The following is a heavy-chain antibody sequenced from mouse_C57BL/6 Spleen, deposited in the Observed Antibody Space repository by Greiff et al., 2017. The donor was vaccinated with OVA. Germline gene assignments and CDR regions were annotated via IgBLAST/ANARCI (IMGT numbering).Heavy chain of an antibody. CDR2: IHPNSGST. D-gene: IGHD2-1*01. Sequence: QVQLQQPGAELVKPGASVKLSCKASGYTFTSYWMHWVKQRPGQGLEWIGMIHPNSGSTNYNEKFKSKATLTVDKSSSTAYMQLSSLTSEDSAVYYCARGELWDGNYSAMDYWGQGTSVTVSS. J-gene: IGHJ4*01. CDR3: ARGELWDGNYSAMDY. CDR1: GYTFTSYW. V-gene: IGHV1-64*01.